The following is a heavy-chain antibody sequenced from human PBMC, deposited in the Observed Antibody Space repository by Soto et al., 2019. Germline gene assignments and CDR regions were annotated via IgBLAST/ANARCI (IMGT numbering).Heavy chain of an antibody. CDR3: AKDLNVSPGWSNFDY. CDR2: ISWDGGST. Sequence: GGSLKLSCAASGFTFDEYTMHWVRQAPGKGLEWVSLISWDGGSTYYADSVKSRFTISRDNSKNSLYLQMNSLRTEDTAWYYCAKDLNVSPGWSNFDYWGQGTLVTVSS. J-gene: IGHJ4*02. CDR1: GFTFDEYT. V-gene: IGHV3-43*01. D-gene: IGHD6-19*01.